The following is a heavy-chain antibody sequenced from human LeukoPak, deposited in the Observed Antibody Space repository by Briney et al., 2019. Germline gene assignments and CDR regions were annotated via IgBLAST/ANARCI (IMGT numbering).Heavy chain of an antibody. Sequence: SETLSLTCAVYGGSFSGYSWTWIRQPPGKGLEWIGEINHSGTTDYNPSLNSRVTISVDTSKNQFSLKLSSVTAADTAVYYCARHSYARSGYYSRPYYFDYWGQGTLVTVSS. D-gene: IGHD3-22*01. V-gene: IGHV4-34*01. CDR3: ARHSYARSGYYSRPYYFDY. CDR2: INHSGTT. CDR1: GGSFSGYS. J-gene: IGHJ4*02.